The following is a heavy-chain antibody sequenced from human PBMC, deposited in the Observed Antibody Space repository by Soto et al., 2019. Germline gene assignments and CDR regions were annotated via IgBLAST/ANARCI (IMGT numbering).Heavy chain of an antibody. CDR2: ISYDGSNR. CDR3: AKDTREDWNVVVYYFDE. D-gene: IGHD1-1*01. V-gene: IGHV3-30*18. CDR1: GFRFSGYG. J-gene: IGHJ4*02. Sequence: QVQLVQSGGGVVQPGRSLRLSCAASGFRFSGYGMHWLRQAPGKGLEWVAVISYDGSNRYYADSVKGRFTISRDNNKNILYLEMSGLRPEDTAMYFCAKDTREDWNVVVYYFDEWGQGSLVTVSA.